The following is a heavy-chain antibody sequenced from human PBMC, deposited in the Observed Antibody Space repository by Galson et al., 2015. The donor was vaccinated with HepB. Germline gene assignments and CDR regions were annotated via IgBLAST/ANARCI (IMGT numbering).Heavy chain of an antibody. CDR2: IFPSDSYT. CDR3: ARGPRYCSSTSCQIDYSYYSGLDV. CDR1: GYSFTNYW. Sequence: QSGAEVKKPGGSLRISCRASGYSFTNYWITWVRQMPGKGLEWMGRIFPSDSYTTYSPSFQGHVTISAEKSISTAYLQWSSLKASDTAMYYCARGPRYCSSTSCQIDYSYYSGLDVWGQGTTVTVSS. D-gene: IGHD2-2*01. J-gene: IGHJ6*02. V-gene: IGHV5-10-1*01.